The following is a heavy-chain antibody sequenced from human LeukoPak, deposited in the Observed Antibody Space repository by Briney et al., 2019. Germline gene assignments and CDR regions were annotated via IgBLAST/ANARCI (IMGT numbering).Heavy chain of an antibody. CDR3: ANTQRELLHFDY. CDR2: IIPIFGTA. CDR1: GGTFSSYA. V-gene: IGHV1-69*05. J-gene: IGHJ4*02. D-gene: IGHD1-26*01. Sequence: ASVKVSCKASGGTFSSYAIRRVRQAPGQGLEWMGGIIPIFGTANYAQKFQGRVTITTDESTSTAYMELSSLRSEDTAVYYCANTQRELLHFDYWGQGTLVTVSS.